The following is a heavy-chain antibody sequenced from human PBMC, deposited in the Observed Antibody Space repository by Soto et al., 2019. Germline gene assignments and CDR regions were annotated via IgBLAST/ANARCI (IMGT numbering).Heavy chain of an antibody. D-gene: IGHD4-4*01. V-gene: IGHV1-2*02. CDR2: FNPNSGDT. CDR1: GYIFTAYS. J-gene: IGHJ4*02. Sequence: ASVKVSCKASGYIFTAYSMHWLRQAPGQGLEWMGWFNPNSGDTIYAQKFQGRITLTRDTSITTAYMELYSLTSDDTAVYYCAREASAVISLDYWGQGTLVAVSS. CDR3: AREASAVISLDY.